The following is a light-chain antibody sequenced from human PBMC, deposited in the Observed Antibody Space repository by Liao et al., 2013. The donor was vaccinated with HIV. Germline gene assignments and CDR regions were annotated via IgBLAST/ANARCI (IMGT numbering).Light chain of an antibody. Sequence: SYVLTQPPSVSVAPGQTAKISCGGDNIGSISVHWFQQKPGQAPVVVIYKDTERPSGIPERFSGSSSGTRVTLTISGVQAEDEADYYCQSADNSGTYVLFGGGTRLTVL. CDR1: NIGSIS. V-gene: IGLV3-25*03. CDR3: QSADNSGTYVL. CDR2: KDT. J-gene: IGLJ2*01.